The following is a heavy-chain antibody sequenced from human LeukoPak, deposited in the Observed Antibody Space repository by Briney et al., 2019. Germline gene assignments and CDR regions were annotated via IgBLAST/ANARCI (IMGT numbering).Heavy chain of an antibody. V-gene: IGHV1-18*01. CDR1: GYTFTSYG. Sequence: ASVKVSCKASGYTFTSYGISWVRQTPGQGLEWMGWISAYNGNTNYAQKLQGRVTMTTDTSTSTAYMELSSLRSDDTAVYYCARETYCSGGSCPYYYDYYGMDVWGQGTTVTVSS. CDR2: ISAYNGNT. D-gene: IGHD2-15*01. J-gene: IGHJ6*02. CDR3: ARETYCSGGSCPYYYDYYGMDV.